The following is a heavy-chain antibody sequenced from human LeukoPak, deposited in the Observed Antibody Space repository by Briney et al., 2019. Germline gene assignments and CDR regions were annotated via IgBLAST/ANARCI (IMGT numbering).Heavy chain of an antibody. CDR1: GFTFSSYW. Sequence: SGGSLRLSCAASGFTFSSYWMSWVRQAPGKGLEWVANIKQDGSEKYYVDSVKGRFTISRGNAKNSLYLQMNSLRAEDTAVYYCAREADGDYLPDYFDYWGQGTLVTVSS. D-gene: IGHD4-17*01. CDR2: IKQDGSEK. CDR3: AREADGDYLPDYFDY. V-gene: IGHV3-7*03. J-gene: IGHJ4*02.